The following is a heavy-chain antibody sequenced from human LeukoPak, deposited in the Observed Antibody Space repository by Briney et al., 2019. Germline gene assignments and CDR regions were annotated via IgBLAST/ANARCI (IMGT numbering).Heavy chain of an antibody. CDR2: TRNKANSYTT. D-gene: IGHD1-26*01. V-gene: IGHV3-72*01. CDR1: GFSVSDHY. CDR3: VRVQSGGAFDI. J-gene: IGHJ3*02. Sequence: GGSLRLSCAASGFSVSDHYMDWVRQAPGKGLEWVGRTRNKANSYTTDFAATVKGRFTISRDESKKSVYLQMNSLKTEDSAVYYCVRVQSGGAFDIWGQGTMVTVSS.